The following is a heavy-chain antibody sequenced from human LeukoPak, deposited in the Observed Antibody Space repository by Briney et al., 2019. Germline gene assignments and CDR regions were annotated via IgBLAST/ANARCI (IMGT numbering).Heavy chain of an antibody. D-gene: IGHD6-19*01. V-gene: IGHV1-8*01. CDR2: MNPNSGNT. CDR3: ARRLGWPNYIDS. J-gene: IGHJ4*02. CDR1: GYTFTNYD. Sequence: ASVKVSCKASGYTFTNYDINWVRQATGQGLEWMGWMNPNSGNTGYAQKFQGRVTMTRNTSITTAYMELSSLRSEDTAVYYCARRLGWPNYIDSWGEGTLVTVSS.